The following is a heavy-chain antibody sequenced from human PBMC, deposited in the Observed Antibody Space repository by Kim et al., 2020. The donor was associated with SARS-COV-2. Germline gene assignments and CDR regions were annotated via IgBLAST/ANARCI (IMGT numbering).Heavy chain of an antibody. CDR1: GYTFSDYY. D-gene: IGHD4-17*01. Sequence: ASVKVSCKASGYTFSDYYVHWVRQAPGLGLEWMGWINRNNGVTKSAQKLQGRVTMTRDTSSNTAYLELSRLRSDDTAVYYCAIGTTLSMPIFDSWGKGTLVTVPA. CDR3: AIGTTLSMPIFDS. V-gene: IGHV1-2*02. CDR2: INRNNGVT. J-gene: IGHJ4*02.